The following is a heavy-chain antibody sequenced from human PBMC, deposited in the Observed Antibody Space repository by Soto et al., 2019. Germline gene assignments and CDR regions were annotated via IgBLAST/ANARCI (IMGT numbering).Heavy chain of an antibody. Sequence: QVQLVESGGGVVQPGRSLRLSCAASGFTFTTYVIHWVRQAPGKGLEWVAVMWSDGSNKYYVDSVQGRFTISRDNSKNTLYLQMNSLRAEDTAIYYCAREGGSYNFDYWGQGTLVTVSS. V-gene: IGHV3-33*01. CDR3: AREGGSYNFDY. CDR1: GFTFTTYV. CDR2: MWSDGSNK. J-gene: IGHJ4*02. D-gene: IGHD1-26*01.